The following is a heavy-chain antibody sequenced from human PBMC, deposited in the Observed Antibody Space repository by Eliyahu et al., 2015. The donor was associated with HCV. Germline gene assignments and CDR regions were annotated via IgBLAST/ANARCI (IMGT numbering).Heavy chain of an antibody. CDR1: GFSLSTSGVG. CDR2: IYWDDDK. V-gene: IGHV2-5*02. D-gene: IGHD3-3*01. J-gene: IGHJ4*02. CDR3: AHLYYDFWSGYLGYFDY. Sequence: QITLKESGPTLVKPTQTLTLTCTFSGFSLSTSGVGVGWIRQPPGKALEWLALIYWDDDKRYSPSLKSRLTITKDTSKNQVVLTMTNMDPVDTATYYCAHLYYDFWSGYLGYFDYWGQGTLVTVSS.